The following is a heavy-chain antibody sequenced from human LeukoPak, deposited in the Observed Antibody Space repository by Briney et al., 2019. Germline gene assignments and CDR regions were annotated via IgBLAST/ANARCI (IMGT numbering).Heavy chain of an antibody. CDR1: GGSISSGSYY. CDR3: ARAYCNSATCSGVGYFDL. V-gene: IGHV4-61*02. D-gene: IGHD2-2*01. CDR2: IYTSGST. J-gene: IGHJ2*01. Sequence: SETLSLTCTVSGGSISSGSYYWSWIRQPAGKGLEWIGRIYTSGSTNYNPSLKSRVTISVDTSKNQFSLKLSSVTAADTAVYYCARAYCNSATCSGVGYFDLWGRGTLVTVSS.